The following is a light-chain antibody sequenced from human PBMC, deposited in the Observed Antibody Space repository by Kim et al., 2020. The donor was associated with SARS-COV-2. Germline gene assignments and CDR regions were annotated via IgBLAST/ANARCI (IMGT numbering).Light chain of an antibody. Sequence: SYELTQPPSVSVAPGKTARITCGGNNIGSKSVHWYQQKSGQAPVLVIYYDSDRPSGIPERFSGSNSGNTATLTISRVEAGDEADYYCQVWDSSSDHPFGG. CDR1: NIGSKS. CDR2: YDS. V-gene: IGLV3-21*04. CDR3: QVWDSSSDHP. J-gene: IGLJ2*01.